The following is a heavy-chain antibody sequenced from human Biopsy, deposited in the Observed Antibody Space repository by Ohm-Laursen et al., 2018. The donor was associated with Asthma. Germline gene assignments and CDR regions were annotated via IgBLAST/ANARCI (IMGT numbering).Heavy chain of an antibody. D-gene: IGHD6-19*01. Sequence: SSVKVSCKPPGGTFSNFAISWVRQAPGQGLEWLGGTMTVFGTTNYAQKFQGRVTITADESTSTAYMEVTSLRSEDTAIYYCARCQVGYSSGWSLLLKKIYYSGMDVWGQGTAVTVSS. V-gene: IGHV1-69*01. CDR1: GGTFSNFA. CDR3: ARCQVGYSSGWSLLLKKIYYSGMDV. CDR2: TMTVFGTT. J-gene: IGHJ6*02.